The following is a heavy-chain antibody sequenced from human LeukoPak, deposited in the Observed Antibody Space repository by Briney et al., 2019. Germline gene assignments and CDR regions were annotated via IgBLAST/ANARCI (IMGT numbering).Heavy chain of an antibody. CDR2: IYSGGST. CDR3: ARSEQWLVPYYFDY. D-gene: IGHD6-19*01. V-gene: IGHV3-66*01. Sequence: GGSLRLSCAASGFTVSSNHMSWVRQAPGKGLEWVSVIYSGGSTYYADSVKGRFTISRDNSKNTLYLQMNSLRAEDTAVYYCARSEQWLVPYYFDYWGQGTLVTVSS. J-gene: IGHJ4*02. CDR1: GFTVSSNH.